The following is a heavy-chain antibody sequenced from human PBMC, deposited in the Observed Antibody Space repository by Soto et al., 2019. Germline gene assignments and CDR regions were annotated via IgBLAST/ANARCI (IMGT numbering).Heavy chain of an antibody. D-gene: IGHD3-16*02. CDR2: IYYSGST. J-gene: IGHJ4*02. V-gene: IGHV4-39*01. CDR3: ARLSTYPGYFDY. CDR1: GGSISSSSYY. Sequence: QLQLQESGPGLVKPSETLSLTCTVSGGSISSSSYYWGWIRQPPGKGLEWIGSIYYSGSTYYNPSLKSRVTISVDTSKNQFSLKLSSVTAADTAVYYCARLSTYPGYFDYWGQGTLVTVSS.